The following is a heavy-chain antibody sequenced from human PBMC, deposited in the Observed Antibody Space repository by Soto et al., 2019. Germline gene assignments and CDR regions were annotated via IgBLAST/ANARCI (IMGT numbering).Heavy chain of an antibody. CDR1: GFSFSNYG. D-gene: IGHD3-16*01. V-gene: IGHV3-30*18. J-gene: IGHJ3*01. CDR3: AKDLGSEGV. Sequence: QVQVVESGGGVVQPGRSLRLSCAASGFSFSNYGMHWVRQAPGKGLEWVAVISYDVSKTYYANSVKGRFTVSRDNSKNTLYLQMNSLRPEDTAVYYCAKDLGSEGVWGQGTMVTVSS. CDR2: ISYDVSKT.